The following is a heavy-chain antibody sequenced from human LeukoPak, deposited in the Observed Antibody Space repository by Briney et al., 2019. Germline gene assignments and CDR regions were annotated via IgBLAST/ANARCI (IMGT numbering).Heavy chain of an antibody. Sequence: ASVKVSCKASGYTFTGYYMHWVRQAPGQGLEWMGWINTNTGNPTYAQGFTGRFVFSLDTSVSTAYLQITSLKAEDTVVYYCARAHPGYSYGPPFIDYWGQGTLVTVSS. D-gene: IGHD5-18*01. V-gene: IGHV7-4-1*02. CDR2: INTNTGNP. CDR1: GYTFTGYY. J-gene: IGHJ4*02. CDR3: ARAHPGYSYGPPFIDY.